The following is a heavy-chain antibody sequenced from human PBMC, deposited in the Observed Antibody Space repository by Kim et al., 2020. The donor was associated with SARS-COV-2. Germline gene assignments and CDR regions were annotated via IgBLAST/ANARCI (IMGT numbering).Heavy chain of an antibody. CDR1: GFTFSSYG. CDR3: ARRKGNSSGWFLRPSDAFDI. J-gene: IGHJ3*02. V-gene: IGHV3-30*03. D-gene: IGHD6-19*01. Sequence: GGSLRLSCAASGFTFSSYGMHWVRQAPGKGLEWVAVISYDGSNKYYADSVKGRFTISRDNSKNTLYLQMNSLRAEDTAVYYCARRKGNSSGWFLRPSDAFDIWGQGTMVTVSS. CDR2: ISYDGSNK.